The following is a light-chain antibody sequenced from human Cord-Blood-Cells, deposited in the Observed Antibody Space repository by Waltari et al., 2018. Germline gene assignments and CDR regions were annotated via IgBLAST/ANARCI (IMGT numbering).Light chain of an antibody. Sequence: DIQMTQSPSTLAASVGDRVTITCRASQGISSWLAWYQQKPGKAPKLLFYDAPSLESGLPSRFSGSGSGTEFTLTISSLQPDDFATYYCQQYKSYSPERFTVGPGTKVDIK. J-gene: IGKJ3*01. CDR1: QGISSW. CDR3: QQYKSYSPERFT. CDR2: DAP. V-gene: IGKV1-5*01.